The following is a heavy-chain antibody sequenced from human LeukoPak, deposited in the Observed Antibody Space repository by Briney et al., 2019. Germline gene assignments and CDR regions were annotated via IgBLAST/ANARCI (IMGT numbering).Heavy chain of an antibody. J-gene: IGHJ4*02. Sequence: GGSLRLSCTVSGITLSNYGMSWVRQAPGKGLEWVAGNSDSGGRTNYADSVKGRFTLSRDNPKNTLYLQMNCLRAEDTAAYFCAKRGVVIRVILVGFHKEAYYFDSWGQGALVTVSS. D-gene: IGHD2-15*01. V-gene: IGHV3-23*01. CDR3: AKRGVVIRVILVGFHKEAYYFDS. CDR1: GITLSNYG. CDR2: NSDSGGRT.